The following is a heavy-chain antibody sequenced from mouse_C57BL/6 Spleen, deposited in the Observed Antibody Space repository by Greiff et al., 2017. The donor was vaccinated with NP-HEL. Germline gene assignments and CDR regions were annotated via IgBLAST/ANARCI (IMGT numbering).Heavy chain of an antibody. Sequence: VQLQQSGPELVKPGASVKIPCKASGYTFTDYNMDWVKQSHGKSLEWIGDINPNNGGTIYNQKFKGKATLTVDKSSSTAYMELRSLTSEDTAVYYCARSQSAAYGSFDYWGQGTTLTVSS. J-gene: IGHJ2*01. D-gene: IGHD1-1*01. CDR2: INPNNGGT. CDR1: GYTFTDYN. V-gene: IGHV1-18*01. CDR3: ARSQSAAYGSFDY.